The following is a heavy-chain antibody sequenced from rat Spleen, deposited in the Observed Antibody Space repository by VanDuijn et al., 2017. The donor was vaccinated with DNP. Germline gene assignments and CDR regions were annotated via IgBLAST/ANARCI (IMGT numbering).Heavy chain of an antibody. CDR2: IIFDGSRT. CDR3: ATLAEMIMPPFAY. D-gene: IGHD3-1*01. J-gene: IGHJ3*01. CDR1: GFTFSDYN. V-gene: IGHV5S10*01. Sequence: EVQLVESGGGLVQPGRSLKLSCEASGFTFSDYNMAWVRQAPKKGLEWVATIIFDGSRTYYRDSVKGRFSISRDNAKSTLFLQMDSLRSEDTATYYCATLAEMIMPPFAYWGQGTLVTVSS.